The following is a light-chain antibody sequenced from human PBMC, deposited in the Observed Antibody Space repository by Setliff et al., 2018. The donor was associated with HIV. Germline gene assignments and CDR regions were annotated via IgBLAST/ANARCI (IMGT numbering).Light chain of an antibody. CDR1: SGNIATDY. V-gene: IGLV6-57*01. CDR2: EDN. Sequence: NFMLTQPPSVSGSPGQTVTISCTRTSGNIATDYVQWYQLRPGSSPTTVIYEDNQRPSGVSGRFSAPIDPPSNSASLTISGLKTEDEADYYCQSYDYHDHVRIGGGTKVTVL. J-gene: IGLJ2*01. CDR3: QSYDYHDHVR.